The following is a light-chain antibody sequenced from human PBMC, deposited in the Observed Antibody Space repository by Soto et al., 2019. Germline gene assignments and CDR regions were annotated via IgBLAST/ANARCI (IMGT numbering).Light chain of an antibody. CDR2: EVS. CDR3: SSSTTSSTLV. CDR1: SSDVGGYNY. Sequence: QSALTQPASVSGSPGQSITISCTGTSSDVGGYNYVSWYQQHPGKAPKLMIYEVSNRPSGVSNRFSGSKSGNTASLTISGLQAEDEADYYCSSSTTSSTLVLGTGTKV. V-gene: IGLV2-14*01. J-gene: IGLJ1*01.